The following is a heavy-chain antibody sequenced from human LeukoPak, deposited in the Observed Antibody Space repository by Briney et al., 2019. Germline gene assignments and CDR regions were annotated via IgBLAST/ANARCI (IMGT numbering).Heavy chain of an antibody. Sequence: PSGTLSLTCAVSGGSISSSNWWSWVRQPPGKGLEWIGYIYYSGSTNYNPSLKSRVTISVDTSKNQFSLKLSSVTAADTAVYYCAREHGRVAFDIWGQGTMVTVSS. J-gene: IGHJ3*02. D-gene: IGHD1-14*01. CDR2: IYYSGST. CDR3: AREHGRVAFDI. V-gene: IGHV4-4*02. CDR1: GGSISSSNW.